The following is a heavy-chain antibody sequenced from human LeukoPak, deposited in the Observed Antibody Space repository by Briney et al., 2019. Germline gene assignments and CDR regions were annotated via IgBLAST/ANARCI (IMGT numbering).Heavy chain of an antibody. CDR2: FYYSGST. CDR3: ARHESHYYDSSGWFDP. Sequence: SETLSLTCTVSGGSISSSSYYWGWIRQPPGKGLEWIGSFYYSGSTYYNPSLKSRVTISVDTSKNQFSLKLSSVTAADTAVYYCARHESHYYDSSGWFDPWGQGTLVTVSS. V-gene: IGHV4-39*01. D-gene: IGHD3-22*01. CDR1: GGSISSSSYY. J-gene: IGHJ5*02.